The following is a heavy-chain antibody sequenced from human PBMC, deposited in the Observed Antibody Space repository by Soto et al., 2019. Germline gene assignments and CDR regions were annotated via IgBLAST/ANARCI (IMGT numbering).Heavy chain of an antibody. CDR1: GGSISSYY. J-gene: IGHJ6*02. Sequence: SETLSLTCTVSGGSISSYYWSWIRQPPGKGLEWIGYIYYSGSTNYNPSLKSRVTISVDTSKNQFSLKLSSVTAADTAVYYCARAPNSGSYYSFLYSYQGMDVWGQGPTGTVSS. D-gene: IGHD3-10*01. CDR3: ARAPNSGSYYSFLYSYQGMDV. CDR2: IYYSGST. V-gene: IGHV4-59*01.